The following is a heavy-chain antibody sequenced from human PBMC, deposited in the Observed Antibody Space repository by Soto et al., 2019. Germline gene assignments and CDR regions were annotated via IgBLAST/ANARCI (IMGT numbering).Heavy chain of an antibody. Sequence: GGSLRLSCAASGFTFSSYAMSWVRQAPGKGLEWVSAISGSGDSTYYADSVKGRFTISRDNSKNTLYLQMNSLRAEDTAVYYCAKCATALRDFDYHYYMDVWGKGTTVTVSS. V-gene: IGHV3-23*01. CDR3: AKCATALRDFDYHYYMDV. D-gene: IGHD3-9*01. CDR2: ISGSGDST. CDR1: GFTFSSYA. J-gene: IGHJ6*03.